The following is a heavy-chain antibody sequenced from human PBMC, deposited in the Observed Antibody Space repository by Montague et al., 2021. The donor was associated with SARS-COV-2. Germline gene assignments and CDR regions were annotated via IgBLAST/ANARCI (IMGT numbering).Heavy chain of an antibody. CDR3: ARGADYDFWSGFLRYKWFDP. Sequence: SETLSLTCAVYGGSLSGYCWAWIRQTPAKGLEWIGEINHSGSTNYNPSLKSRLTISVDTSKKQFSLKLNSMTAADTAVYYCARGADYDFWSGFLRYKWFDPWGLGTPVTVSS. CDR2: INHSGST. J-gene: IGHJ5*02. CDR1: GGSLSGYC. D-gene: IGHD3-3*01. V-gene: IGHV4-34*01.